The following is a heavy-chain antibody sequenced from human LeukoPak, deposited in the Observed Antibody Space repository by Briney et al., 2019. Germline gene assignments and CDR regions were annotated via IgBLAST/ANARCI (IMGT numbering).Heavy chain of an antibody. J-gene: IGHJ6*02. CDR3: ARGYDHKLKYYYYGMDV. Sequence: PSETLSLTCAVYGGSFRGYYWSWIRQPPGKGLEWIGEINHSGSTNYNPSLKSRVTISVDASKNQFSLKLSSVTAADTAVYYCARGYDHKLKYYYYGMDVWGQGTTVTVSS. CDR2: INHSGST. CDR1: GGSFRGYY. V-gene: IGHV4-34*01. D-gene: IGHD1-1*01.